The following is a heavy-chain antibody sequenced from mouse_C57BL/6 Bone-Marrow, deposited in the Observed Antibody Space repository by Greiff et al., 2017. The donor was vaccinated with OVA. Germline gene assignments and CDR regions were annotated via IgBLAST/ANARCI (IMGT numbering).Heavy chain of an antibody. J-gene: IGHJ2*01. CDR2: ISDGGSYT. CDR3: ASIEDYFDY. V-gene: IGHV5-4*01. Sequence: DVQVVASGGGLVKPGGSLKLSCAASGFTFSSYAMSWVRQTPEKRLEWVATISDGGSYTYYPDNVKGRFTISRDNAKNHLYLQMSHLKSEDTAMYYCASIEDYFDYWGQGTTLTVSS. CDR1: GFTFSSYA. D-gene: IGHD2-12*01.